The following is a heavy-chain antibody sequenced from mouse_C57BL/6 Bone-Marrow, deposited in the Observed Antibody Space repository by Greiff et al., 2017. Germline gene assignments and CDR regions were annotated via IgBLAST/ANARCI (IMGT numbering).Heavy chain of an antibody. Sequence: EVKLMESGAELVRPGASVKLSCTASGFNIKDDYMHWVKQRPEQGLEWIGWNDPENGDTEYASKFQGKATITADTSSNTAYLQLSSLTSEDTAVYYCTTWAYWGQGTLVTVSA. V-gene: IGHV14-4*01. CDR1: GFNIKDDY. CDR2: NDPENGDT. CDR3: TTWAY. J-gene: IGHJ3*01.